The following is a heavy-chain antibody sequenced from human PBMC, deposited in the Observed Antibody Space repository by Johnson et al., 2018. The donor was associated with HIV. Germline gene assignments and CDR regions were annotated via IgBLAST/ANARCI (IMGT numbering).Heavy chain of an antibody. Sequence: QVQLMESGGGVVQPGRSLRLSCAGSGFTFRSYAMQWVRQAPGKGLEWVAVISYDGSNKYYADSVKGRFTISRDNSKNTLYLQMNSLKTEDTAVYYCTRPLDYYDSSGYLDAFDIWGQGTMVTVSS. CDR3: TRPLDYYDSSGYLDAFDI. J-gene: IGHJ3*02. V-gene: IGHV3-30*04. D-gene: IGHD3-22*01. CDR2: ISYDGSNK. CDR1: GFTFRSYA.